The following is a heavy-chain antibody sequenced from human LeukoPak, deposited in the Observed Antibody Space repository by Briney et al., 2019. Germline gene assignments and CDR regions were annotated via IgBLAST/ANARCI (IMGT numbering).Heavy chain of an antibody. CDR2: ISGSGGST. Sequence: GGSLRLSCAASGFTFSSYAMSWVRQAPGKGLEWVSAISGSGGSTYYADSVKGRFTISRDNSKNTLYLQMNSLRAEDTAVYYCAKFEDIVVVPAAIAFDIWGQGTMVTVPS. J-gene: IGHJ3*02. CDR3: AKFEDIVVVPAAIAFDI. D-gene: IGHD2-2*01. V-gene: IGHV3-23*01. CDR1: GFTFSSYA.